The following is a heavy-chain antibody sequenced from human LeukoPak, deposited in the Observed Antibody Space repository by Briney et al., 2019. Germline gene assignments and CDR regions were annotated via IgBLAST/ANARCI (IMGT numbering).Heavy chain of an antibody. D-gene: IGHD6-19*01. CDR3: AREAVAGTLYYYYGMDV. V-gene: IGHV3-53*01. J-gene: IGHJ6*02. Sequence: GGSLRLSCAASGFTVSSNYMSWVRQAPGKGLEWVSVIYSGGSTYYADSVKGRFTISRDNSKNTLYLQMNSLRAEDTAMYYCAREAVAGTLYYYYGMDVWGQGTTVTVSS. CDR1: GFTVSSNY. CDR2: IYSGGST.